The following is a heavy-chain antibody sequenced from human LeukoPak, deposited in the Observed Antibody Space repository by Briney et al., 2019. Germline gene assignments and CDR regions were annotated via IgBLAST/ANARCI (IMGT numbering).Heavy chain of an antibody. CDR3: ARLGPSSRYGYVYYYYYMDV. J-gene: IGHJ6*03. D-gene: IGHD5-18*01. CDR1: GGSFSGYY. V-gene: IGHV4-34*01. CDR2: INHSGST. Sequence: SETLSLTCAVYGGSFSGYYWSWIRQPPGKGLEWIGEINHSGSTNYNPSLKSRVTISVDTSKNQFSLKLSSVTAADTAVYYCARLGPSSRYGYVYYYYYMDVWGKGTTVTISS.